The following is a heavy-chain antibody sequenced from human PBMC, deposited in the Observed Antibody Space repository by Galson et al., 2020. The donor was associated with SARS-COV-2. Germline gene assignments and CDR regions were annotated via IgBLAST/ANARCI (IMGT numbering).Heavy chain of an antibody. CDR3: AKDPYYDFWSSYYMDV. V-gene: IGHV3-23*01. CDR1: GFTFSSYA. D-gene: IGHD3-3*01. J-gene: IGHJ6*03. CDR2: ISGSGGST. Sequence: GGSLRLSCAASGFTFSSYAMSWVRQAPGKGLEWVSAISGSGGSTYYADSVKGRFTISRDNSKNTLYLQMNSLRAEDTAVYYCAKDPYYDFWSSYYMDVWGKGTTVTVSS.